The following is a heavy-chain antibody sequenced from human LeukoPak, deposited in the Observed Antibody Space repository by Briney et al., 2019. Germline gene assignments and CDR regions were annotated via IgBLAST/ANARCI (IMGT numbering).Heavy chain of an antibody. J-gene: IGHJ6*02. D-gene: IGHD3-9*01. Sequence: GGSLRLSCAASGFTFSSYSMNWVRQAPGKGLEGVSSISNSSSYIYYPDSVKGGFTISRDNAKNSLYLQMNSLRAEDTAVYYCARVPLSYDILTGYYTPLEYYYYGMDVWGQGTTVTVSS. CDR1: GFTFSSYS. CDR3: ARVPLSYDILTGYYTPLEYYYYGMDV. CDR2: ISNSSSYI. V-gene: IGHV3-21*01.